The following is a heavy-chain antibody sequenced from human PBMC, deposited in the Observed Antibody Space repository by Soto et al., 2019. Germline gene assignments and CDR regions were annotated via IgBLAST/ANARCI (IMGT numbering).Heavy chain of an antibody. CDR1: GFTFNNYA. D-gene: IGHD2-2*01. V-gene: IGHV3-23*01. CDR2: ITDSGDDT. Sequence: EVQLLESGGGLVQPGGSLRLSCAAPGFTFNNYAMGWVRQAPGKGLEWVSAITDSGDDTYYIDSVKGRFTISRDNSKRTLYLQMNSLRAEDTAIYYCAKLGSSSWSPHYYFDYWGQGTLVTVSS. J-gene: IGHJ4*02. CDR3: AKLGSSSWSPHYYFDY.